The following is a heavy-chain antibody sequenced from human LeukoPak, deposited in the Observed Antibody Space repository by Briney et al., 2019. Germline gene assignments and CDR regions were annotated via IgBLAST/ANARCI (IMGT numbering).Heavy chain of an antibody. J-gene: IGHJ3*02. D-gene: IGHD3-22*01. CDR3: AKVDSSGYYYLDAFDI. CDR1: GFTFSTYA. CDR2: ISGSGGST. V-gene: IGHV3-23*01. Sequence: PGRSLRLSCAASGFTFSTYAMSWVRQAPGKGLEWISGISGSGGSTYYADSVKGRFTISRDNSKNTLYLQMNSLRAEDTAVYYCAKVDSSGYYYLDAFDIWGQGTMVTVSS.